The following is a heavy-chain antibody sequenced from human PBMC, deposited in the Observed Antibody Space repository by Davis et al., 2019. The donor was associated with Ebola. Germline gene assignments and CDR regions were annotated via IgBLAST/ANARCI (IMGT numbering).Heavy chain of an antibody. CDR2: IYWDDDK. D-gene: IGHD3-22*01. CDR1: GFSLSTSGVG. Sequence: SGPTLVKPTQTLTLTCTFSGFSLSTSGVGVGWIRQPPGKALEWLAPIYWDDDKRYSPSLKSRLTITKDTSKNQVVLTMTNMDPVDTATYYSAHSYYYDSSGYYYDRFDYWGQGTLVTVSS. V-gene: IGHV2-5*02. J-gene: IGHJ4*02. CDR3: AHSYYYDSSGYYYDRFDY.